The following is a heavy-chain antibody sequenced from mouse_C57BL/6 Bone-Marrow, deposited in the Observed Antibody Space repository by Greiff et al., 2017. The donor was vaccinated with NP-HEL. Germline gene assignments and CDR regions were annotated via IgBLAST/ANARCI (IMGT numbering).Heavy chain of an antibody. J-gene: IGHJ4*01. CDR1: GYSITSGYD. Sequence: EVKLVESGPGMVKPSQSLSLTCTVTGYSITSGYDWHWIRHFPGNKLEWMGYISYSGSTNYNPSLKSRISITHDTSKNHFFLKLNSVTTEDTATYDCASSYYRNRGAMDYWGQGTSVTVSS. CDR3: ASSYYRNRGAMDY. CDR2: ISYSGST. V-gene: IGHV3-1*01. D-gene: IGHD2-5*01.